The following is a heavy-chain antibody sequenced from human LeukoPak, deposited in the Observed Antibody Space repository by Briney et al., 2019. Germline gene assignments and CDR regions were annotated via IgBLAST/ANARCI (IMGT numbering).Heavy chain of an antibody. CDR3: ARVPMVRGVMENWFDP. D-gene: IGHD3-10*01. CDR2: INPNSGGT. V-gene: IGHV1-2*02. J-gene: IGHJ5*02. CDR1: GYTFTGYY. Sequence: ASVKVSCKASGYTFTGYYMHWVRQAPGQGLEWMGWINPNSGGTNYAQKLQGRVTMTTVTSTSTAYMELRSLRSDDTAVYYCARVPMVRGVMENWFDPWGQGTLVTVSS.